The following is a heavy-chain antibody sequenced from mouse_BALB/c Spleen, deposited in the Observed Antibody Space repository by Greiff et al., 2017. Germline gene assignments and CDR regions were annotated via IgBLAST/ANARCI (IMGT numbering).Heavy chain of an antibody. Sequence: DVMLVESGGGLVQPGGSRKLSCAASGFTFSSFGMHWVRQAPEKGLEWVAYISSGSSTIYYADTVKGRFTISRDNPKNTLFLQMTSLRSEDTAMYYCARRDGSSYGYFDVWGAGTTVTVSS. V-gene: IGHV5-17*02. CDR2: ISSGSSTI. CDR1: GFTFSSFG. D-gene: IGHD1-1*01. J-gene: IGHJ1*01. CDR3: ARRDGSSYGYFDV.